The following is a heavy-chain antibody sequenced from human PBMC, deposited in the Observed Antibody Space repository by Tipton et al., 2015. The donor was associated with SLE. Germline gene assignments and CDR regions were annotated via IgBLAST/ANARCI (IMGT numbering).Heavy chain of an antibody. D-gene: IGHD3-9*01. V-gene: IGHV4-61*02. Sequence: TLSLTCTVSGGSINTKKFFWNWVRQPAGKELQWIGRIYAWGNTDYNPSLQSRVTMSIDTSANQFFLRLTSVTAADTAVYYCARLRENYDILTGYYDGSVFDYWGQGIQVTVSS. CDR2: IYAWGNT. J-gene: IGHJ4*02. CDR3: ARLRENYDILTGYYDGSVFDY. CDR1: GGSINTKKFF.